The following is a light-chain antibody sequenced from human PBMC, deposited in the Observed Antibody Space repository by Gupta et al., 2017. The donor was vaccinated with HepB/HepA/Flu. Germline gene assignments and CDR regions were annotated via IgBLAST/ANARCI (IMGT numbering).Light chain of an antibody. CDR3: QQSDSAPSN. Sequence: DINRTQSPSSLSASVGDRVTITCRASQNINTYSNWFQQKPGKAPKLLIYAASSLQSGRPSSFTGRGSGTDFSLTISRLQPEDFAIYYCQQSDSAPSNFGQGT. V-gene: IGKV1-39*01. CDR1: QNINTY. J-gene: IGKJ2*01. CDR2: AAS.